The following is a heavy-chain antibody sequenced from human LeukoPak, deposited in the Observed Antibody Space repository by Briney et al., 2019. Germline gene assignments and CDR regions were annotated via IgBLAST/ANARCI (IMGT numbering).Heavy chain of an antibody. J-gene: IGHJ4*02. CDR3: ARDEVALHLLRGQLYFDY. CDR2: ISAYNGNT. Sequence: GASVKVSCKASGYTFTSYGISWVRQAPGQGLEWMGWISAYNGNTNYAQKLQGRVTMTTDTSTSTAYMELRSLRSDDTAVYYCARDEVALHLLRGQLYFDYWGQGTLVTVSS. V-gene: IGHV1-18*01. CDR1: GYTFTSYG. D-gene: IGHD2/OR15-2a*01.